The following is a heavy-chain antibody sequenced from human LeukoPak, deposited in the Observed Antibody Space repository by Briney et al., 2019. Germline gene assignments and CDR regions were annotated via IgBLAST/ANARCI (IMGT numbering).Heavy chain of an antibody. CDR1: GGSISSGGYY. J-gene: IGHJ5*02. Sequence: PSETLSLTCTVSGGSISSGGYYWSWIRQHPGKGLEWIGYIYYSGSTYYNPSLKSRVTISVDTSKNQFSLKLSSVTAADTAVYYCARDGYCSSTSCYLGWFDPWGQGTLVTVSS. CDR2: IYYSGST. CDR3: ARDGYCSSTSCYLGWFDP. D-gene: IGHD2-2*03. V-gene: IGHV4-31*03.